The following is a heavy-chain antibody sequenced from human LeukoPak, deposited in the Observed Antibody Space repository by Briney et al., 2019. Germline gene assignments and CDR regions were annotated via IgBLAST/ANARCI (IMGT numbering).Heavy chain of an antibody. J-gene: IGHJ6*02. CDR2: IWYDGSNK. CDR3: ARVGRGYERYYYYGMDV. Sequence: PGRSLRLSCAASGFTFSSYGMHWVRQAPGKGREWVAVIWYDGSNKYYADSVKGRFTISRDNSKNTLYLQMNSLRAEDTAVYYCARVGRGYERYYYYGMDVWGQGTTVTVSS. CDR1: GFTFSSYG. D-gene: IGHD5-12*01. V-gene: IGHV3-33*01.